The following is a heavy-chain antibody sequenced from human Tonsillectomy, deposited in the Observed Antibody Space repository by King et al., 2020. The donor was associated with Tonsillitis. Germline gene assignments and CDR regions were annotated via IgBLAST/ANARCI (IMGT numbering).Heavy chain of an antibody. J-gene: IGHJ4*02. V-gene: IGHV5-51*03. CDR3: ARMQQLAQHDFDY. D-gene: IGHD1-1*01. Sequence: QLVQSGAEVKKPGESLKISCKGSGYSFPSDWIAWVRQMSGKGLEWMGIIYPGDSDTRYSPSFQGQVPISADKSINTAYLQGSSLKASDTAMYYCARMQQLAQHDFDYWGQGTLVTVSS. CDR2: IYPGDSDT. CDR1: GYSFPSDW.